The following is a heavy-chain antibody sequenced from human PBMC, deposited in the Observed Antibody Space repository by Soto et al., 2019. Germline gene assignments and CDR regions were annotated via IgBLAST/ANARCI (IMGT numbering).Heavy chain of an antibody. CDR2: INHSGST. CDR1: GGSFSGYY. D-gene: IGHD3-9*01. J-gene: IGHJ4*02. Sequence: QVQLQQWGAGLLKPSETLSLTCAVYGGSFSGYYWSWIRQPQGKGLEWIGEINHSGSTNYNPSLKSRVTISVDTSKNQFSLKLSSVTAADTAVYYCARGNYDILTGPPYYFDYWGQGTLVTVSS. V-gene: IGHV4-34*01. CDR3: ARGNYDILTGPPYYFDY.